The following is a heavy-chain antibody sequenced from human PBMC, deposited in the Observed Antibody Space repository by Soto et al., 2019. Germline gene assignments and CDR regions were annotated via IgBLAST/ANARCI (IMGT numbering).Heavy chain of an antibody. J-gene: IGHJ5*02. CDR1: GGSISSNSHY. Sequence: SETLSLSCTVSGGSISSNSHYWGWIRQPPGKGLVWIGSMYYSGDTHYNPSLKSRVTISVDTSKNQFSLKLGSVTAADTAVYYCARSRRYCSGGTCTPPRFNPWAQRILVTVSS. V-gene: IGHV4-39*01. CDR2: MYYSGDT. CDR3: ARSRRYCSGGTCTPPRFNP. D-gene: IGHD2-15*01.